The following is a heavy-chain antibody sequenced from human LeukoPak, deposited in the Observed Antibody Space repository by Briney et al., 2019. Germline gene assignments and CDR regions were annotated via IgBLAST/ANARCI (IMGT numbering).Heavy chain of an antibody. J-gene: IGHJ4*02. CDR1: GFTLRSSA. V-gene: IGHV3-30*04. CDR2: ISYEGAYK. CDR3: AGMGYCTSTTCYHYFEY. D-gene: IGHD2-2*01. Sequence: PGRSLRLSCAAPGFTLRSSAMLRVRQAPGKGLEWVATISYEGAYKFYADSVKGRCTISRDNSMNTLYLQMNSLSAEDTAVYYCAGMGYCTSTTCYHYFEYWGQGTLVIVPS.